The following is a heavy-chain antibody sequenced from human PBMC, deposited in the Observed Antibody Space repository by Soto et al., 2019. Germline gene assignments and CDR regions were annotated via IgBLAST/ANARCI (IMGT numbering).Heavy chain of an antibody. CDR2: IYYSGST. CDR1: GGSISSGDYS. D-gene: IGHD5-12*01. Sequence: QVQLQESGPGLVKPSQTLSLTCTVSGGSISSGDYSGSWIRHPPGKGLEWIGYIYYSGSTYYNPSLKSRVTISVHTSKNQFSLKLSSVTAADTAVYYCARVGVATHWFDPWGQGTLVTVSS. CDR3: ARVGVATHWFDP. J-gene: IGHJ5*02. V-gene: IGHV4-30-4*01.